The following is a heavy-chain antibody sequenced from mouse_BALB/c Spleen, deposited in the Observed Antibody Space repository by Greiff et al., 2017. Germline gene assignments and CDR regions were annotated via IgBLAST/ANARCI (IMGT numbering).Heavy chain of an antibody. Sequence: VKDRFTISRDDSQSMLYLQMNNLKTEDTAMYYCVRQPAYYRYDGYFDYWGQGTTLTVSS. V-gene: IGHV10S3*01. CDR3: VRQPAYYRYDGYFDY. J-gene: IGHJ2*01. D-gene: IGHD2-14*01.